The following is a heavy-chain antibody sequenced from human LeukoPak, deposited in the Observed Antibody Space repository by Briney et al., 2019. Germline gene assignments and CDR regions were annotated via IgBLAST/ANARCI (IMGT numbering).Heavy chain of an antibody. CDR3: ARGLYCATTSCYPFDY. D-gene: IGHD2-2*01. CDR2: INTNTGIP. V-gene: IGHV7-4-1*02. J-gene: IGHJ4*02. Sequence: GASVKVSCKTSGYTFTTYAINWVRQAPGQGLEWMGWINTNTGIPTYAQDFTGHFVFSLDTSVSTAYLQISSLKAGDTAVYYCARGLYCATTSCYPFDYWGQGTLVTVSS. CDR1: GYTFTTYA.